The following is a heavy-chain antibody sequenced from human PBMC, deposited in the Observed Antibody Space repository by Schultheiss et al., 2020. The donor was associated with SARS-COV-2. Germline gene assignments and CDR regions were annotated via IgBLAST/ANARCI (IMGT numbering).Heavy chain of an antibody. CDR1: GFTFSDHY. CDR2: HRNKANSDTT. CDR3: TRELYSSSSIYYYYYGMDV. V-gene: IGHV3-72*01. Sequence: GESLKISCAASGFTFSDHYMDWVRQAPGKGLEWIGRHRNKANSDTTEYAASVKGRFTISRDDSKSIAYLQMNSLKTEDTAVYYCTRELYSSSSIYYYYYGMDVWGQGTTVTVSS. D-gene: IGHD6-6*01. J-gene: IGHJ6*02.